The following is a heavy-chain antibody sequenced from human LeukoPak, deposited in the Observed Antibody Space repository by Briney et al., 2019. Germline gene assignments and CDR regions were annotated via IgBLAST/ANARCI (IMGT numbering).Heavy chain of an antibody. CDR1: GFTFSSYS. J-gene: IGHJ4*02. D-gene: IGHD1-1*01. CDR2: ISGSGGRI. Sequence: GGSLRLSCAASGFTFSSYSMSWVRQAPGKGLEWVSSISGSGGRIDYADSVKGRFTISRDNSKNTLSLQMNSLTAEDTAVYYCANNPRLEGWIYFDSWGQGILVTVSS. CDR3: ANNPRLEGWIYFDS. V-gene: IGHV3-23*01.